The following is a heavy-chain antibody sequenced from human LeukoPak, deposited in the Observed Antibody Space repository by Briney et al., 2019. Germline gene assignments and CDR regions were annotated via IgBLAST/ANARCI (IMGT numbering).Heavy chain of an antibody. CDR1: GYNFTRYW. Sequence: GGALEISCQGSGYNFTRYWIGWVRPVPGKGLEWMGIIYPGDSDTRYSPSFQGQVTISADKSISTAYLQWSSLKASDTAMYYCTRGDGYNTYYFDYWGQGTLVTVSS. D-gene: IGHD5-24*01. J-gene: IGHJ4*02. CDR3: TRGDGYNTYYFDY. CDR2: IYPGDSDT. V-gene: IGHV5-51*01.